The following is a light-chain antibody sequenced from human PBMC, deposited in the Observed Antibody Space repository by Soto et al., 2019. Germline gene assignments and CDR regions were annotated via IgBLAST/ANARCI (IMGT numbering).Light chain of an antibody. J-gene: IGLJ3*02. Sequence: QLVLTQPPSVSVAPGQRVTISCTGSSSNIGAGYDVHWYQQLPGTAPKLLTYGNNNRPSGVPDRFSGSKSGTSASLAITGLQAEDEADYYCQSYDSSLRGVMFGGGTKLTVL. CDR1: SSNIGAGYD. CDR3: QSYDSSLRGVM. V-gene: IGLV1-40*01. CDR2: GNN.